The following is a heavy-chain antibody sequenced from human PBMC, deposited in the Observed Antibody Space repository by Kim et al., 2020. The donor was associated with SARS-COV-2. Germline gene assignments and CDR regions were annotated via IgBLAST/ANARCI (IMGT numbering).Heavy chain of an antibody. D-gene: IGHD6-19*01. Sequence: SHHHKPSLKRRLNHSSDNSENQFSLKLTSVTAADTAVYYCARNGWYSIDYWGQGTLVTVSS. CDR2: SH. J-gene: IGHJ4*02. V-gene: IGHV4-4*02. CDR3: ARNGWYSIDY.